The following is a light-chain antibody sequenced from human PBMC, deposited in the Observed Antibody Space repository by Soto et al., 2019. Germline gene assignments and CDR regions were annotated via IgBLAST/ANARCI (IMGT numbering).Light chain of an antibody. CDR1: QSPLHSNGYNY. Sequence: DIVMTQSPLPLPVTPGEPASISCRSSQSPLHSNGYNYLDWYLQKPGQSPQLLIYLGSNRASGVPDRFSGSGSGTDFTLKISRVEAEDVGVYYCMQALQMPITFGPGTKVDIK. J-gene: IGKJ3*01. CDR2: LGS. CDR3: MQALQMPIT. V-gene: IGKV2-28*01.